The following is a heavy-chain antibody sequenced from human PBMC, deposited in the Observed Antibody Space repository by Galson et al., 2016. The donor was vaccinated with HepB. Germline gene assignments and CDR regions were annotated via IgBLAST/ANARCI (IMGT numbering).Heavy chain of an antibody. CDR2: ISGSGGTT. V-gene: IGHV3-23*01. CDR3: ARDLGIATPPYGMDV. Sequence: SLRLSCAASGFTFSSYVMSWVRQAPGKGLEWVSVISGSGGTTYYADSVKGRFTISRDNSKNTLNLHMNSLRAEDTAVYYCARDLGIATPPYGMDVWGKGTTVTVSS. CDR1: GFTFSSYV. D-gene: IGHD3-16*01. J-gene: IGHJ6*04.